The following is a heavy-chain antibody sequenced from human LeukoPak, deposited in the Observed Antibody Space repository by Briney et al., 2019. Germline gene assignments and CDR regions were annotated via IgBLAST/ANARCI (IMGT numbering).Heavy chain of an antibody. CDR2: VNSDGTST. Sequence: RGGSLRLSCAAAQSTFYSYWMHWVRLVPGKGLAWVSRVNSDGTSTTYADSVKGRFTISRDNFKKTVSLQMDSLRAEDTAVYYCAKDAQRGFDYSNSLEHWGQGSLVTVSS. J-gene: IGHJ4*02. V-gene: IGHV3-74*03. D-gene: IGHD4-11*01. CDR3: AKDAQRGFDYSNSLEH. CDR1: QSTFYSYW.